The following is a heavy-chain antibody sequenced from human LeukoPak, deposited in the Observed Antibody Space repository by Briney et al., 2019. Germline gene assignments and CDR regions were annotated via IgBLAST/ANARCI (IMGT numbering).Heavy chain of an antibody. V-gene: IGHV1-24*01. CDR2: FDPEDGET. J-gene: IGHJ4*02. CDR3: ATGVPAAMLPYYFDY. CDR1: GYTLTELS. Sequence: HRASVKVSCKVSGYTLTELSMHWVRQAPGKGLEWMGGFDPEDGETIYAQKFQGRVTMTEDTSTDTAYMELSSLRSEGTAVYYCATGVPAAMLPYYFDYWGQGTLVTVSS. D-gene: IGHD2-2*01.